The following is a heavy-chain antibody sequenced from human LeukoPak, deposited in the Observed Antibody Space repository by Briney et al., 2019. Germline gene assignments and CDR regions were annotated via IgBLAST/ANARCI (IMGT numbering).Heavy chain of an antibody. V-gene: IGHV1-69*05. CDR2: IIPIFGTA. D-gene: IGHD5-18*01. CDR1: GGTFSSYA. J-gene: IGHJ4*02. Sequence: TVKVSCKASGGTFSSYAISWVRQAPGQGLEWMGGIIPIFGTANYAQKFQDRVTITTDGSTSTAYMELSSLRSEDTAVYYCATNVDTAMVPFDYWGQGTLVTVSS. CDR3: ATNVDTAMVPFDY.